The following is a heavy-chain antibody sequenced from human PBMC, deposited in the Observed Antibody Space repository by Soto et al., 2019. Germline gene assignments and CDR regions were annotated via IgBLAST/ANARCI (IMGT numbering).Heavy chain of an antibody. Sequence: QVPLVESGGGLVKPGGSLRLSCAASGFTFSDYYMSWIRQAPGKGLEWVSYITSSSSYTIYADSVRGRFTSSRDNAKNSLFLQMNSLRAEDTAVYYCARADHYDTSGYWKWGQGTLVTVSS. V-gene: IGHV3-11*05. J-gene: IGHJ4*02. D-gene: IGHD3-22*01. CDR2: ITSSSSYT. CDR1: GFTFSDYY. CDR3: ARADHYDTSGYWK.